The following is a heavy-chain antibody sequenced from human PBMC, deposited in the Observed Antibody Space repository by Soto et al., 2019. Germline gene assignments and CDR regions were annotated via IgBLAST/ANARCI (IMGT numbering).Heavy chain of an antibody. CDR1: VGTFSSYA. Sequence: VKVSCKASVGTFSSYAISWVRQAPGQGLEWMGGIIPIFGTANYAQKFQGRVTITADKSTSTAYMELSSLRSEDTAVYYCASQSGGRCSGGSCFLDYWGQGTLVTVSS. J-gene: IGHJ4*02. CDR2: IIPIFGTA. V-gene: IGHV1-69*06. D-gene: IGHD2-15*01. CDR3: ASQSGGRCSGGSCFLDY.